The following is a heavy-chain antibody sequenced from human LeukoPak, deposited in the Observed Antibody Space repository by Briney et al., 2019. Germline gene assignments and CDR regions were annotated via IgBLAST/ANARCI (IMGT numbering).Heavy chain of an antibody. V-gene: IGHV3-30*02. CDR1: GFTFKYYG. Sequence: GGSLRLSCEASGFTFKYYGMHWVRQAPGKGLEWVAFIRFDSTNYYYADSVKGRFTISRDNSKNTLYLQMNSLRAEDTAVYYCARGRRDDALRDISPPGWFDPWGQGTLVTVSS. D-gene: IGHD4-17*01. J-gene: IGHJ5*02. CDR3: ARGRRDDALRDISPPGWFDP. CDR2: IRFDSTNY.